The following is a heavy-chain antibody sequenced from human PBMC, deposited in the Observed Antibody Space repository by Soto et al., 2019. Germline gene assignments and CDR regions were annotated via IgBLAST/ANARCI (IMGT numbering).Heavy chain of an antibody. CDR2: ISYTGRT. J-gene: IGHJ5*02. Sequence: SETLSLTCTVSVGSISSDANFWIWIRHLPGRGLEWIGYISYTGRTYYTPSLNSRLTISLDTSKNLFSLRLSAVTAADTAVYFCARGSFSSSSSWFDPWGQGTLVTVSS. V-gene: IGHV4-31*03. CDR1: VGSISSDANF. D-gene: IGHD6-6*01. CDR3: ARGSFSSSSSWFDP.